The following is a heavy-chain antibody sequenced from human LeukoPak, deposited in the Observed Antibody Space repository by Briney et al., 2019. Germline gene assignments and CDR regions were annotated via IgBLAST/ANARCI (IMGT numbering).Heavy chain of an antibody. V-gene: IGHV1-8*01. D-gene: IGHD1-26*01. CDR2: MNPNSGNT. Sequence: ASVKVSCKASGYTFTSYDINWVQQATGQGLEWMGWMNPNSGNTGYAQKFQGRVTMTRNTSISTAYMELSSLRSEDTAVYYCARGRQGIVGATAKTDFDYWGQGTLVTVSS. CDR3: ARGRQGIVGATAKTDFDY. CDR1: GYTFTSYD. J-gene: IGHJ4*02.